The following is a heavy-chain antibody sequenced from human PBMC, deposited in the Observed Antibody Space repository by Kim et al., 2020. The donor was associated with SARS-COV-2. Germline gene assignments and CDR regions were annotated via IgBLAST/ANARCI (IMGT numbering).Heavy chain of an antibody. V-gene: IGHV3-21*01. J-gene: IGHJ6*02. Sequence: GGSLRLSCAASGFTFSSYSMNWVRQAPGKGLEWVSSISSSSSYIYYADSVKGRFTISRDNAKNSLYLQMNSLRAEDTAVYYCARRYGSFLGMDVWGQGTTVTVSS. CDR1: GFTFSSYS. CDR2: ISSSSSYI. CDR3: ARRYGSFLGMDV. D-gene: IGHD5-18*01.